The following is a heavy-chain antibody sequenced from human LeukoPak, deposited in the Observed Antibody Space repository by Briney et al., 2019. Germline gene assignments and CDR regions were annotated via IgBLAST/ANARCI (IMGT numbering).Heavy chain of an antibody. Sequence: PSETLSLTCAVYGGSFSGYYWSWIRQPPGKGLEWIGEINHSGSTNYNPSLKSRVTISVDRSKNQFSLKLSSVTAADTAVYYCARGSEVVDRFDYWGQGTLVTVSS. V-gene: IGHV4-34*01. D-gene: IGHD2-15*01. CDR1: GGSFSGYY. J-gene: IGHJ4*02. CDR2: INHSGST. CDR3: ARGSEVVDRFDY.